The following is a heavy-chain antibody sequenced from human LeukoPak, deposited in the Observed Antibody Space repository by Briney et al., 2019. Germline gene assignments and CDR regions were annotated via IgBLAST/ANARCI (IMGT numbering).Heavy chain of an antibody. D-gene: IGHD7-27*01. CDR1: GFTLSSYT. CDR3: ARELSNWGNRYFDL. V-gene: IGHV4-34*01. Sequence: PGGSLRLSCAASGFTLSSYTMHWVRQPPGKGLEWIGEINHSGSTNYNPSLKSRVTISVDTSKKQFSLKLSSVTAADTAVYYCARELSNWGNRYFDLWGRGTLVTVSS. CDR2: INHSGST. J-gene: IGHJ2*01.